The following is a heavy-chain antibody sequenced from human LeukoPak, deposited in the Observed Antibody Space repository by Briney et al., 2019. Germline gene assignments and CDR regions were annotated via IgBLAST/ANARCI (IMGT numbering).Heavy chain of an antibody. CDR2: VNSDGSGT. J-gene: IGHJ4*02. V-gene: IGHV3-74*01. Sequence: GGSLRLSCAASGFSFSGNWMHWVRQAPGKGLVWVSRVNSDGSGTSYADSVKGRFTISRDNAKNTLYLQMNSLRAEDTAVYYCATSLGPLTDYWGQGTLVTVSS. CDR3: ATSLGPLTDY. CDR1: GFSFSGNW. D-gene: IGHD7-27*01.